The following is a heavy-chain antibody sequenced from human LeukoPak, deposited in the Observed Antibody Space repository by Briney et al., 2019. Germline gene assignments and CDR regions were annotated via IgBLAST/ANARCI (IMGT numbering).Heavy chain of an antibody. CDR3: PIYVLRLGKLPQY. CDR1: GASLSTTSDY. J-gene: IGHJ4*02. CDR2: IYHIGST. V-gene: IGHV4-39*01. Sequence: SETLSLTCTVSGASLSTTSDYWAWIRQPPGKGLEWIGNIYHIGSTSYNPSLKSRVTISVDTSKNQFSLKLTSVTTADTAVYYCPIYVLRLGKLPQYWGQGTLVTVSS. D-gene: IGHD3-16*01.